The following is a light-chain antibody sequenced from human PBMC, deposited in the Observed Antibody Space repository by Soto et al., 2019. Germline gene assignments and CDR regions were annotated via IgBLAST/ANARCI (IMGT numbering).Light chain of an antibody. CDR3: QYYGSSPWT. CDR2: GAS. J-gene: IGKJ1*01. Sequence: EIVLTQSPGTLSLSPGERATLSCRASQSVSSNYLAWYQQKPGQAPRLLIYGASNRATGISDRFSGSGSGTDVTLTISRLEPEDFAVYYCQYYGSSPWTFGQGTKVEIK. V-gene: IGKV3-20*01. CDR1: QSVSSNY.